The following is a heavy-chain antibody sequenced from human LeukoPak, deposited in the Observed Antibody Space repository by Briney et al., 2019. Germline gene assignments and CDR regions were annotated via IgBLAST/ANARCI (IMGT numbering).Heavy chain of an antibody. CDR3: ASQTNYDILTTYYKPAES. J-gene: IGHJ4*02. CDR2: ISYSGIT. V-gene: IGHV4-39*01. CDR1: GGSISTSSYY. Sequence: SETLSLTCTVSGGSISTSSYYWGWIRQPLGKRLEWIGSISYSGITYYNPSLNSRVTISVDTSKNQFSLKLSSATAADTAVYYCASQTNYDILTTYYKPAESWGQGTLVTVSS. D-gene: IGHD3-9*01.